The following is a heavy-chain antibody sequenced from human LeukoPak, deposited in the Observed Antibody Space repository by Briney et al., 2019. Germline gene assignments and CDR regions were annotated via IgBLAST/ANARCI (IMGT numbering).Heavy chain of an antibody. Sequence: SETLSLTCTVYGGSFSGYYWSWVRQPPGKGLEWSGEINNSGSTNYNPSLKSRVTISVDPSKNQFSLKLSSVTAADTAVYYCARGGYYDSSGYFAAEHDAFDIWGQGTMVTVSS. CDR1: GGSFSGYY. CDR2: INNSGST. J-gene: IGHJ3*02. CDR3: ARGGYYDSSGYFAAEHDAFDI. V-gene: IGHV4-34*01. D-gene: IGHD3-22*01.